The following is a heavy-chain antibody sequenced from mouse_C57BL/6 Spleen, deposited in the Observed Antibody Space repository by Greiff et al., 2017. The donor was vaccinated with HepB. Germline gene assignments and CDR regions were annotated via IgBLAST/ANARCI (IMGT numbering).Heavy chain of an antibody. J-gene: IGHJ2*01. Sequence: EVMLVESGGDLVKPGGSLKLSCAASGFTFSSYGLSWVRQTPDKRLEWVATISSGGSYTYYPDSVKGRFTISRDNAKTTLYLQMSSLKSEDTAMYYCARQGGDGNYGYWGQGTTLTVSS. CDR3: ARQGGDGNYGY. CDR1: GFTFSSYG. CDR2: ISSGGSYT. V-gene: IGHV5-6*02. D-gene: IGHD2-1*01.